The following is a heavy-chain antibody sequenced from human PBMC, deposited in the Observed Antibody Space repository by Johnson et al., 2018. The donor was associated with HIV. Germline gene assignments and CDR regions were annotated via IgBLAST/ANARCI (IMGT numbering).Heavy chain of an antibody. CDR1: GFSFSNYW. Sequence: VQLVESGGGLVQPGGSLRLSCVASGFSFSNYWMSWVRQAPGKGLEWVANIKEDGSEEYYVDSMEGRFTISRDNAKNSLYLQMNSLRAEDTSVYYCAREWRQWRARAFDIWGQGTMVTVSS. CDR3: AREWRQWRARAFDI. CDR2: IKEDGSEE. J-gene: IGHJ3*02. V-gene: IGHV3-7*01. D-gene: IGHD6-19*01.